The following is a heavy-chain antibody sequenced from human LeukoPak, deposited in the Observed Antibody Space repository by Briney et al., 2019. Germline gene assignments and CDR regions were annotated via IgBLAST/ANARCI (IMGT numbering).Heavy chain of an antibody. D-gene: IGHD1-1*01. J-gene: IGHJ4*02. CDR3: VKPRKYTANWSFDY. Sequence: GGSLRLSCSASGFTFSDYAVFWVGRAPGKGLEYVSAISSNGGNTYYAGSVKGRFTISRDNSKNTLYLQMSSLRPEDTAVYYCVKPRKYTANWSFDYWGQGTLATVSS. V-gene: IGHV3-64D*06. CDR1: GFTFSDYA. CDR2: ISSNGGNT.